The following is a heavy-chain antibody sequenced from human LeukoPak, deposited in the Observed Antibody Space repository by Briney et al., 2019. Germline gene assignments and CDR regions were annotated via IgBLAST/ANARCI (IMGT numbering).Heavy chain of an antibody. CDR1: GGSFSGYY. Sequence: SETLSLTCAVYGGSFSGYYWSWIRQPPGKGLEWIGYVSYTGNTNYNPSLKNRVTMSIDTSNNQFSLRLSSVTAADTAVYYCARETTTVTTQADDGFDIWGQGTMVTVSS. CDR2: VSYTGNT. J-gene: IGHJ3*02. V-gene: IGHV4-34*11. D-gene: IGHD4-17*01. CDR3: ARETTTVTTQADDGFDI.